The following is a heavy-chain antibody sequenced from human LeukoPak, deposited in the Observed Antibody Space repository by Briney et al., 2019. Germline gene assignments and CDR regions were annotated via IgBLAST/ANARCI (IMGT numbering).Heavy chain of an antibody. Sequence: SETLSLTCAVYGGSFSGYYWSWIRQPPGKGLEWIGEINHSGSTNYNPSLKSRVTILVDTSKKQFSLKRSSVTAADTAVYYCARVTPTGYSSGWTYYYSYGMDVWGQGTTVTVSS. D-gene: IGHD6-19*01. CDR2: INHSGST. J-gene: IGHJ6*02. CDR3: ARVTPTGYSSGWTYYYSYGMDV. CDR1: GGSFSGYY. V-gene: IGHV4-34*01.